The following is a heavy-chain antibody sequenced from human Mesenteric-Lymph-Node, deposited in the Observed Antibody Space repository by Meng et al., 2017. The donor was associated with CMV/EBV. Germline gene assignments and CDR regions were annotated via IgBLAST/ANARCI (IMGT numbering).Heavy chain of an antibody. Sequence: GFSLTPTGVGVGWIRQPPGKALEWLAVIYWDDDKRYSPSLTSRLTLTKDTSKNQVVLTMTNMDPVDTGTYYCAHKYCSGGSCSPFDYWGPGTLVTVSS. V-gene: IGHV2-5*02. CDR1: GFSLTPTGVG. D-gene: IGHD2-15*01. CDR3: AHKYCSGGSCSPFDY. CDR2: IYWDDDK. J-gene: IGHJ4*02.